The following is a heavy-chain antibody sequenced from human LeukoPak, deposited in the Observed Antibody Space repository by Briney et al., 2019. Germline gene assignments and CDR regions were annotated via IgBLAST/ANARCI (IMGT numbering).Heavy chain of an antibody. CDR3: ARVGVRYSSSATFDY. D-gene: IGHD6-6*01. CDR1: GFTFSSYW. V-gene: IGHV3-7*01. CDR2: IKQDGSEK. J-gene: IGHJ4*02. Sequence: GGSLRLSCAASGFTFSSYWMSWVRQAPGKGLEWVANIKQDGSEKYYVDSVKGRFTISRDNAKNSLYLQMNSLRAEDTAVYYCARVGVRYSSSATFDYWGQGTLVTVSS.